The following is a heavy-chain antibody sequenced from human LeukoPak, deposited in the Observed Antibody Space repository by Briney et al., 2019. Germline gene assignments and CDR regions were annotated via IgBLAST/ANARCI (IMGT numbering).Heavy chain of an antibody. Sequence: PGGSLRLSCAASGFSFSSYSMNWVRQAPGKGLEWVSYISSSSSTIYYADSVKGRFTISRDNAENSLYLQMNSLRAEDTAVYYCARNTEWFGELYFDYWGQGTLVTVSS. CDR3: ARNTEWFGELYFDY. V-gene: IGHV3-48*01. J-gene: IGHJ4*02. CDR1: GFSFSSYS. D-gene: IGHD3-10*01. CDR2: ISSSSSTI.